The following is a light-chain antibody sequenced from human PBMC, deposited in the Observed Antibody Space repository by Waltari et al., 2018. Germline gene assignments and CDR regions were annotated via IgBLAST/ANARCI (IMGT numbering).Light chain of an antibody. V-gene: IGKV1-39*01. CDR2: ATY. J-gene: IGKJ4*01. CDR1: QSISTY. Sequence: DIQMTQSPSSLSASVGDRVTITCRASQSISTYLNWYQQKPGKAPKLLISATYRLQSGVPSRFSGSGSGTDFTLTISSLQPEDFATYYCQQSYRTPLTFGGGTRVEIK. CDR3: QQSYRTPLT.